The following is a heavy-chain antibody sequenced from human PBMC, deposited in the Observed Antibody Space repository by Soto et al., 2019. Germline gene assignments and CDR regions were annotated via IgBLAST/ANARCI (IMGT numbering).Heavy chain of an antibody. Sequence: QVQLQESGPGLVKPSQTLSLTCTVSGGSINSGGYYWSWIRQHPGKGLEWIGYIYNSGSTYYNPSLKSRITISVDTSKNQFSLKLSSVTVADXAVYYCAREEVAYYGSGSYNWFDPWGQGTLVTVSS. D-gene: IGHD3-10*01. CDR2: IYNSGST. CDR3: AREEVAYYGSGSYNWFDP. J-gene: IGHJ5*02. V-gene: IGHV4-31*03. CDR1: GGSINSGGYY.